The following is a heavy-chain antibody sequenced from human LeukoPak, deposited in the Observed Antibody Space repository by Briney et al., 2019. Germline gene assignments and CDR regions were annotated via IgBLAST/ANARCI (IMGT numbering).Heavy chain of an antibody. D-gene: IGHD6-19*01. CDR1: GFAFSNYG. CDR3: ARRFRQWLVRGDFDY. V-gene: IGHV4-34*01. CDR2: INHSGST. Sequence: GSLRLSCAASGFAFSNYGMNWVRQAPGKGLEWIGEINHSGSTNYNPSLKSRVTISVDTSKNQFSLKLSSVTAADTAVYYCARRFRQWLVRGDFDYWGQGTLVTVSS. J-gene: IGHJ4*02.